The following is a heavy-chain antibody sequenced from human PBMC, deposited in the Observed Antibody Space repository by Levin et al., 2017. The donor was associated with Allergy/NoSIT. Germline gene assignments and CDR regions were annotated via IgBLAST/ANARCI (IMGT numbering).Heavy chain of an antibody. CDR3: ARHDRETWGGAFDS. CDR1: GYSFTSYW. J-gene: IGHJ3*02. V-gene: IGHV5-51*01. D-gene: IGHD3-16*01. Sequence: GASVKVSCKGSGYSFTSYWIGWVRQMPGKGLEWMGIIYPGDSDTRYSPSFQGQVTISADKSISTAYLQWSSLKASDTAMYYCARHDRETWGGAFDSWGQGTMVTVSS. CDR2: IYPGDSDT.